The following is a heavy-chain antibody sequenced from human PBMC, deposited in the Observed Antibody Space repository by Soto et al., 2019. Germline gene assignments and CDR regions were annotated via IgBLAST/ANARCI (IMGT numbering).Heavy chain of an antibody. D-gene: IGHD2-2*01. J-gene: IGHJ5*02. V-gene: IGHV4-4*07. CDR1: GGSISSYY. Sequence: QVQLQESGPGLVKPSETLSLTCTVSGGSISSYYWSWIRQPAGKGLEWIGRIYTSGSTNYNPSLKSRVTMSVDTSKNQFSLKLSSVTAADTAVYYCARESYCSSTSCYYHWFDPWGQGTLVTVSS. CDR3: ARESYCSSTSCYYHWFDP. CDR2: IYTSGST.